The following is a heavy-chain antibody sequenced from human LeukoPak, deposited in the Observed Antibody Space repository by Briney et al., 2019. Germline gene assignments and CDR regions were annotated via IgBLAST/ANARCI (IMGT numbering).Heavy chain of an antibody. J-gene: IGHJ6*02. Sequence: SETLSLTCTVSGGSISSYYWSWIRQPPGKGLEWIGYIYYSGSTNYNPSLKSRVTISVDTSKNQFSLRLSSVTAADTAVYYCARVSQYYYGMDVWGQGTTVTVSS. CDR1: GGSISSYY. CDR2: IYYSGST. CDR3: ARVSQYYYGMDV. V-gene: IGHV4-59*01.